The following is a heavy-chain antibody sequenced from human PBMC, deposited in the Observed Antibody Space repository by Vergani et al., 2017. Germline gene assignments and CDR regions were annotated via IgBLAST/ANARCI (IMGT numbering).Heavy chain of an antibody. CDR3: ARAAAAGWYFDL. J-gene: IGHJ2*01. CDR1: GGSISSSSYY. CDR2: IYYSGST. V-gene: IGHV4-39*01. D-gene: IGHD6-13*01. Sequence: QLQLQESGPGLVKPSETPSLTCTVPGGSISSSSYYWGWIRQPPGKGLEWIGSIYYSGSTYYNLSLKSRVTISVDTSKNQFSLKLSSVTAADTAVYYCARAAAAGWYFDLWGRGTLVTVSS.